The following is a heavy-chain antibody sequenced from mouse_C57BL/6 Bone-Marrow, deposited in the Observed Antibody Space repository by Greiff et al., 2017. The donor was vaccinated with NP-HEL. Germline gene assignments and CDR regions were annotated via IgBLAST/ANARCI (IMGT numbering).Heavy chain of an antibody. CDR2: IDPETGGT. J-gene: IGHJ2*01. Sequence: VKLVESGAELVRPGASVTLSCKASGYTFTDYEMHWVKQTPVHGLEWIGAIDPETGGTAYNQKFKGKAILTADKSSSAAYMELRSLTSEDSAVYYCDGYFDYWGQGTTLTVSS. D-gene: IGHD2-3*01. CDR1: GYTFTDYE. CDR3: DGYFDY. V-gene: IGHV1-15*01.